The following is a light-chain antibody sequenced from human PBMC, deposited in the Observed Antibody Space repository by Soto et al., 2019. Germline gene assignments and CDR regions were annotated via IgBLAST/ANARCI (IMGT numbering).Light chain of an antibody. J-gene: IGKJ1*01. CDR3: QQSYSTPR. Sequence: DIQMTQSPSALSASVGDRVTITCRASQSIRSYLSWYQQKPGKAPNLVIYAASNLQSGVPPRFSGSGSGTDFTLTISNLQPEDFATYYCQQSYSTPRFGQGTKVDIK. CDR2: AAS. CDR1: QSIRSY. V-gene: IGKV1-39*01.